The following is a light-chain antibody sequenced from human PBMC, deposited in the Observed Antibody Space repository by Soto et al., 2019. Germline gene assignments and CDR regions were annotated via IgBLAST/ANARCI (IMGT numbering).Light chain of an antibody. Sequence: DIVMTQSPDSLAVSLGERATINCKSSQSVLYSSNNKNYLAWYQQKPGQPPKLLIYWASTRESGVPDRLSGSGSGTNFTLTISSLQAEDVAVYYCQQYYRPWTFGHGTKVEIK. CDR2: WAS. J-gene: IGKJ1*01. CDR1: QSVLYSSNNKNY. V-gene: IGKV4-1*01. CDR3: QQYYRPWT.